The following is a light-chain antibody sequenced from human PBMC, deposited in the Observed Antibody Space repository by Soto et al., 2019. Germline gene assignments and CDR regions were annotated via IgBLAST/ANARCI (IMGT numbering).Light chain of an antibody. V-gene: IGLV2-14*01. CDR2: EVT. J-gene: IGLJ1*01. CDR3: SSYTSSSTLYV. Sequence: QSVLTQPASMSGSPGQSITISCSGTSSDVGGYNYVSWYQQYPGKAPKLIIYEVTNRPSGVSNRFSGSKSGNTASLTISGLQAEDEADYYCSSYTSSSTLYVFAAGTKVTVL. CDR1: SSDVGGYNY.